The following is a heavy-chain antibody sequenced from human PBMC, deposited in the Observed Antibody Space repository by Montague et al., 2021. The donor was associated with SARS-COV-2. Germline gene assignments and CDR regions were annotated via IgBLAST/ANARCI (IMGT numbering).Heavy chain of an antibody. J-gene: IGHJ4*02. CDR3: AKDATIFWFERGRGTFDH. Sequence: SLRLSCAASGFTFSSYGMHWVRQAPGKGLEWVAVISYDGSNEYYADSVEGRFTISRDWSKNTLYLQMSSPRPEDTAVYYCAKDATIFWFERGRGTFDHWGQGTLVAVSS. V-gene: IGHV3-30*18. D-gene: IGHD3-10*01. CDR1: GFTFSSYG. CDR2: ISYDGSNE.